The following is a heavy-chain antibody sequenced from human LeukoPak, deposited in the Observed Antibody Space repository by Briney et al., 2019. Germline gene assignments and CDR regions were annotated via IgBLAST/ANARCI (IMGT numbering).Heavy chain of an antibody. J-gene: IGHJ5*02. CDR1: GGSISGGSYY. CDR2: IYTSGST. Sequence: PSETLSLTCTVSGGSISGGSYYWSWIRQPAGKGLEWIGRIYTSGSTNYNPSLKSRVTISVDTSKNQFSLKLSSVTAADTAVYYCARGTGVLGYRRFDPWGQGTLVTVSS. D-gene: IGHD2-15*01. CDR3: ARGTGVLGYRRFDP. V-gene: IGHV4-61*02.